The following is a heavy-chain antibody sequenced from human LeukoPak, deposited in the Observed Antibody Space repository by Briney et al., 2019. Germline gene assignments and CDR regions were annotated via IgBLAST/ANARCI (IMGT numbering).Heavy chain of an antibody. V-gene: IGHV4-34*01. CDR2: INHSGST. D-gene: IGHD4-17*01. J-gene: IGHJ4*02. Sequence: SETLSLTCAVYGGSFSGYYWSWIRQPPGKGLEWIGEINHSGSTNYNPSLKSRVTISVDTSKNQFSLKLSSVTAADTAVYYCARDYGDYGFDYWGQGTLVTVSS. CDR1: GGSFSGYY. CDR3: ARDYGDYGFDY.